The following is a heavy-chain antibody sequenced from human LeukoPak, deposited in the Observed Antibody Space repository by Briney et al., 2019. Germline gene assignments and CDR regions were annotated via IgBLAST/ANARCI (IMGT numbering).Heavy chain of an antibody. J-gene: IGHJ4*02. Sequence: SETLSLTCAVYGGSFSGYYWSWIRQPPGKGLEWIGKINRSGSTNYNPSLKSRVTISVDTSKNQFSLKLGSVTAADTAVYYCARVREYDYVWGSYRLFDYWGQGTLVTVSS. CDR1: GGSFSGYY. D-gene: IGHD3-16*02. CDR3: ARVREYDYVWGSYRLFDY. V-gene: IGHV4-34*01. CDR2: INRSGST.